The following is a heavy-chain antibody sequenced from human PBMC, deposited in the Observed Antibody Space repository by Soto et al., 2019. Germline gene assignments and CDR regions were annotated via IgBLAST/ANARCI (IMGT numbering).Heavy chain of an antibody. CDR2: ISGSGGST. Sequence: GGSLRLSWAASGFTFSSYAMSWVRQAPGKGLEWVSAISGSGGSTYYADSVKGRFTISRDNSKNTLYLQMNSLRAEDTAVYYCAKDMGYCSGGSCLWDYWGQGTLVTVSS. J-gene: IGHJ4*02. CDR3: AKDMGYCSGGSCLWDY. D-gene: IGHD2-15*01. V-gene: IGHV3-23*01. CDR1: GFTFSSYA.